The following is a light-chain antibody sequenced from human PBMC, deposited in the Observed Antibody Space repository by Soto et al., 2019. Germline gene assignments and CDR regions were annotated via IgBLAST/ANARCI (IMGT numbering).Light chain of an antibody. Sequence: ALTQSPGTLSFATGERATLSCRASQTVRNNYLAWYQQKPGQAPRLLIYDASSRATGIPDRFSGGGSGTDFTLTISRLEPEDFAVYYCQQFSSYPLTVGGGTKVDSK. J-gene: IGKJ4*01. CDR1: QTVRNNY. CDR2: DAS. CDR3: QQFSSYPLT. V-gene: IGKV3-20*01.